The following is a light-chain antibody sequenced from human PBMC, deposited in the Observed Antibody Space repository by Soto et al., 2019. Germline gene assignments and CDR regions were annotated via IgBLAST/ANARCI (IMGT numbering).Light chain of an antibody. V-gene: IGLV2-14*01. CDR1: SSDVGGYNY. Sequence: QSALTQPASVSGSPGQSITISCTGTSSDVGGYNYVSWYQQHPGKAPKLMIHEVSNRPSGVSNRFSGSKSGNTASLTISGLQAEDEDDYYCSSYTSSSTLDVVFGGGTKLTVL. J-gene: IGLJ2*01. CDR2: EVS. CDR3: SSYTSSSTLDVV.